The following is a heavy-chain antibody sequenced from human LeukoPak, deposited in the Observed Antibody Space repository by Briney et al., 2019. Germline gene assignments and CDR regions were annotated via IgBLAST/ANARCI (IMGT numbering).Heavy chain of an antibody. CDR2: IKQDGSEK. D-gene: IGHD3-16*02. CDR1: GFIFSNYW. CDR3: ARGVIIRGRLDP. V-gene: IGHV3-7*01. Sequence: PGGSLRLSCAASGFIFSNYWMSWVRQAPGKGLEWVANIKQDGSEKYYVDSVKGRFTISRDNAKNSLYLQMSSLRADDTAVYYCARGVIIRGRLDPWGQGTLVTVSS. J-gene: IGHJ5*02.